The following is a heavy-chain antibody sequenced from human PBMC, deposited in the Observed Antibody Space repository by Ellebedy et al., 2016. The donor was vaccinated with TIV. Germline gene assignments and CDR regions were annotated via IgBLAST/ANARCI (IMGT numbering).Heavy chain of an antibody. J-gene: IGHJ4*02. CDR3: AKDPNRHYGSGLYYFDY. D-gene: IGHD3-10*01. CDR2: ISGSGGST. Sequence: GESLKISXAASGFTFSSYAMSWVRQAPGKGLEWVSAISGSGGSTYYADSVKGRFTISRDNSKNTLYLQMNSLRAEDTAVYYCAKDPNRHYGSGLYYFDYWGQGTLVTVSS. V-gene: IGHV3-23*01. CDR1: GFTFSSYA.